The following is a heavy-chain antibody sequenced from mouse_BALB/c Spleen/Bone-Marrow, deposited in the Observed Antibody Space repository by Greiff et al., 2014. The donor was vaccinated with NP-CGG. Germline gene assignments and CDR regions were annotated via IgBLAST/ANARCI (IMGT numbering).Heavy chain of an antibody. CDR1: GFSFPNYG. CDR2: IWSGGST. Sequence: VKLVESGPGLVQPSQSLSITCTVSGFSFPNYGVHWVRQSPGKGLEWLGVIWSGGSTDYNAAFISRLSISKDNSKSQVFFKMNSLRVNDTAIYYCARNPVGRNYFDYWGQGTTLTVSS. J-gene: IGHJ2*01. CDR3: ARNPVGRNYFDY. V-gene: IGHV2-2*02. D-gene: IGHD4-1*01.